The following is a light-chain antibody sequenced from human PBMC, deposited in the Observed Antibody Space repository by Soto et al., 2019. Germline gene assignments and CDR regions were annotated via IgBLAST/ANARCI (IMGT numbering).Light chain of an antibody. V-gene: IGLV1-36*01. Sequence: QSVLTQPPSVSEAPRQWVTISCSESNSNIGNNEVSWYQQLPGKAPKLLIFYNDLLPSGVSDRFSGSKSGTSASLAISGLQSEDEADYYCASWDDSLNVYVFGTGTKVTVL. CDR2: YND. CDR3: ASWDDSLNVYV. J-gene: IGLJ1*01. CDR1: NSNIGNNE.